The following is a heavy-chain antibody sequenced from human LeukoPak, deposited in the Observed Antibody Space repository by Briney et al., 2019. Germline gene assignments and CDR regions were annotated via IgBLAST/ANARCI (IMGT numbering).Heavy chain of an antibody. CDR1: GFSFPSYW. V-gene: IGHV5-51*01. CDR3: ARTYGGNSHAFDI. CDR2: IYPGDFDT. D-gene: IGHD4-23*01. Sequence: GESPKISCQGSGFSFPSYWIGWVRQMPGKGLEWMGVIYPGDFDTRYSPSFQGQVTISADKSISTAFLQWSSLKASDTAMYYCARTYGGNSHAFDIWGQGTMVTVSS. J-gene: IGHJ3*02.